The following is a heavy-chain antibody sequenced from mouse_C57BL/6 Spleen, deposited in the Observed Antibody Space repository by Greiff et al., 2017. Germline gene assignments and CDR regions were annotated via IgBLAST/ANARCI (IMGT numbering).Heavy chain of an antibody. J-gene: IGHJ4*01. CDR2: ISGGGGNT. CDR1: GFTFSSYT. Sequence: EVQLVESGGGLVKPGGSLKLSCAASGFTFSSYTMSWVRQTPEKRLEWVATISGGGGNTYYPDSVKGRFTISRDNAKNTLYLQMSRLRSEDTALYYCARHGSKSYDMDYWGKGTSVTVSS. V-gene: IGHV5-9*01. CDR3: ARHGSKSYDMDY. D-gene: IGHD1-1*01.